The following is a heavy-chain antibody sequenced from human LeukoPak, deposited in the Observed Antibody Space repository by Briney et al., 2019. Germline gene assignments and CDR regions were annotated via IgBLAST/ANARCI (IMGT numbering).Heavy chain of an antibody. CDR2: IFNSGGST. D-gene: IGHD4-17*01. Sequence: GGSLRLSCAASGFTFSSYDMSWGRQAPGKGVEGVSTIFNSGGSTYYADSVKGRFTISRDNSKNTVYLQMNSLRAEDTAVYYCAKDIHGDYGGLDYWGQGTLVTVSS. CDR3: AKDIHGDYGGLDY. J-gene: IGHJ4*02. CDR1: GFTFSSYD. V-gene: IGHV3-23*01.